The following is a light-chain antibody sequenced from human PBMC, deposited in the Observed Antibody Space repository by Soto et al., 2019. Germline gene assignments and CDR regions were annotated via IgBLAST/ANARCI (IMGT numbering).Light chain of an antibody. CDR3: QHYGTSPVT. Sequence: EFVLTQSPDTLSLSPGERATLSCRASQTICSKYLGWYQKKPGQAPRLVIYGASFRATGIPDRFSGSGSGTDFTLTISELEPEDFAVYYCQHYGTSPVTVGQGTRLDIK. J-gene: IGKJ5*01. V-gene: IGKV3-20*01. CDR1: QTICSKY. CDR2: GAS.